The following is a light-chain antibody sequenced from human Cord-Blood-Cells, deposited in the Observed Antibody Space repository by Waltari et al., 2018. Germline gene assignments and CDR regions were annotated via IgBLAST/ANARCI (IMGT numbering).Light chain of an antibody. CDR2: DAA. J-gene: IGKJ3*01. CDR3: QQRSNWLT. V-gene: IGKV3-11*01. Sequence: EIVLTHSPATLSLSPGERATLSCRASQSVSSNLAWYQQKPGQAPRLLIYDAANGATGIPARFSGSGSGTDFTLTISSLEPEDFAVYYCQQRSNWLTFGPGTKVDIK. CDR1: QSVSSN.